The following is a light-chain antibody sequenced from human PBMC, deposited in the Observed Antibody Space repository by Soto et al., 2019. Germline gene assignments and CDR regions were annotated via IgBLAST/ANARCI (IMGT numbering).Light chain of an antibody. CDR2: SNN. Sequence: QSVLTHPPSSSGTPVQRVTISCSGSSSNIGSNPVSWYQQLPGTAPKLLIFSNNELPSWCTYRFSVSKSGTSASLAISGLQSEDGADYFCAAGDDSVNGGGYLFGTGTKVTVL. CDR1: SSNIGSNP. V-gene: IGLV1-44*01. CDR3: AAGDDSVNGGGYL. J-gene: IGLJ1*01.